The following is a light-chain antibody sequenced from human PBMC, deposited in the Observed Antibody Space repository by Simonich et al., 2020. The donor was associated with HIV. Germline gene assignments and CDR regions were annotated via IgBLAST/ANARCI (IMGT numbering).Light chain of an antibody. CDR2: KAS. V-gene: IGKV1-5*03. J-gene: IGKJ2*01. CDR1: QSISTW. CDR3: QQYNSYLYT. Sequence: DIQLTQSPSTLSASVGDSVTITCRASQSISTWLAWYQKKPGKAPKLLIYKASSLEGGVPSRFSGSGSGTEFTLTISSLQPDDFATYYCQQYNSYLYTFGQGTKLEIK.